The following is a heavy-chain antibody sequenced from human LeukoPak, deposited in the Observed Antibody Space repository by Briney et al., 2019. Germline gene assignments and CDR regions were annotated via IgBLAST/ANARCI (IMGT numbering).Heavy chain of an antibody. CDR1: GFTFSSYG. CDR3: ARGGNYYDTGGYYYEYFDY. V-gene: IGHV3-30*03. Sequence: GRSLRLSCAASGFTFSSYGMHWVRQAPGKGLEWVAVISYDGSDKYYADSVKGRFTISRDNSKNTLYLQMNSLRAEDTAVYSCARGGNYYDTGGYYYEYFDYWGQGTLVTVSS. J-gene: IGHJ4*02. CDR2: ISYDGSDK. D-gene: IGHD3-22*01.